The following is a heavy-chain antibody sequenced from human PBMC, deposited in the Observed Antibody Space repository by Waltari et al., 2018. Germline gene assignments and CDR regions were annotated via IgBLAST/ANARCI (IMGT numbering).Heavy chain of an antibody. V-gene: IGHV3-30*02. CDR2: IRYDGTTK. D-gene: IGHD5-18*01. CDR1: GFTFRSYG. J-gene: IGHJ4*02. Sequence: QVQLVESGGGVVQPGGSLRLSCVASGFTFRSYGMHWVRQAPGKGLEWVSFIRYDGTTKDYADSVKGRFTISRDNSKNTLYLQLNSLRAEDTGFYYCARDTATVVFYFDYWGQGTLVAVSS. CDR3: ARDTATVVFYFDY.